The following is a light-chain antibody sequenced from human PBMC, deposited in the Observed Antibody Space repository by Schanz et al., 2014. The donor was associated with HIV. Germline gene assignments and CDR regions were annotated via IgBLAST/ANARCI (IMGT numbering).Light chain of an antibody. CDR1: QDISTY. Sequence: DIQLSQSPSFLSASVGDRVTVTCRASQDISTYLAWYQQKPGKAPNLLIYAASTLHTGVPLRFSGSGSGTDFTLTINGLQPDDFATYYCQQLNSFPYTFVQGTMLEIK. J-gene: IGKJ2*01. V-gene: IGKV1-9*01. CDR3: QQLNSFPYT. CDR2: AAS.